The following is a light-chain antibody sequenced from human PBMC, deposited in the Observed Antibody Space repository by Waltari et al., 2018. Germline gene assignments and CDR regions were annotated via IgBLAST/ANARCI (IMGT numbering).Light chain of an antibody. CDR3: QQYDNLVFT. CDR2: DAS. CDR1: QDTRNY. Sequence: DIQMTQSPSSLSASVGDRVTITCQASQDTRNYLNWYQKKPGKAPKLLIYDASSLETWVPSRFSGNGSGTDFTFTISSLQPEDIATYYCQQYDNLVFTFGPGTKVDIK. J-gene: IGKJ3*01. V-gene: IGKV1-33*01.